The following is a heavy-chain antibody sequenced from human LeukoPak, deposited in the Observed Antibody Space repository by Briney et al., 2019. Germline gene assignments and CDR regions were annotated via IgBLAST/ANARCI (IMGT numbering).Heavy chain of an antibody. CDR3: AKLTYVYYGHTDY. V-gene: IGHV3-23*01. CDR1: GFTFSSYA. D-gene: IGHD4-17*01. CDR2: ISGSGGST. Sequence: PGGSLRLSCAASGFTFSSYAMSGVRQAPGKGLECVSAISGSGGSTYYAESVKGRFTISRDNSKNTLYLQMNSVRDEDTAVYYCAKLTYVYYGHTDYWGQGALVTVSS. J-gene: IGHJ4*02.